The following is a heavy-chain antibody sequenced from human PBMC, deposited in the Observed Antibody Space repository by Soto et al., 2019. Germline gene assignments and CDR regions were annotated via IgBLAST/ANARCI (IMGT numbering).Heavy chain of an antibody. D-gene: IGHD2-15*01. CDR3: ARDLLLADETLGNCDGGSCNLGLEY. CDR1: RYTFNNYF. V-gene: IGHV1-69*13. Sequence: SVKVSCKASRYTFNNYFITWVRQAPGLGLEWMGGVIPLFGAPNYAQRFQGRVTISADDFTTTAYMELRNLTSEDTAVYYCARDLLLADETLGNCDGGSCNLGLEYWGPGTFFSVSS. CDR2: VIPLFGAP. J-gene: IGHJ4*02.